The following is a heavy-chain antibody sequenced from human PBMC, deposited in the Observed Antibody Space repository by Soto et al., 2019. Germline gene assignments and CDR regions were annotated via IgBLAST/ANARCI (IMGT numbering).Heavy chain of an antibody. V-gene: IGHV3-11*01. CDR2: ISSSGSTI. CDR3: ARDHMGYCSGGSCYVYFDY. D-gene: IGHD2-15*01. Sequence: GGSLRLSCAASGFTFRDYYISWIRQAPGKGLEWVSYISSSGSTIYYADSVKGRFTISRDNAKNSLYLQMNSLRAEDTAVYYCARDHMGYCSGGSCYVYFDYWGQGTLVTVSS. J-gene: IGHJ4*02. CDR1: GFTFRDYY.